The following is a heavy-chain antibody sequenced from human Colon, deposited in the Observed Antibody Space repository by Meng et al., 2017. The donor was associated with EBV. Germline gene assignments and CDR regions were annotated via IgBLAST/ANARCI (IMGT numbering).Heavy chain of an antibody. CDR1: GGSISRNGYY. V-gene: IGHV4-39*01. CDR3: ARRRGGSGRDC. CDR2: IYPSGST. Sequence: ERQESGPGLVKPSATLSLTCTGFGGSISRNGYYCDWVRQPPGKGLEWIGAIYPSGSTSYNPSLQSRVTMFVDTSKNQFSLMLTSVTATDTAVYYCARRRGGSGRDCWGQGTLVTVSS. D-gene: IGHD3-10*01. J-gene: IGHJ4*02.